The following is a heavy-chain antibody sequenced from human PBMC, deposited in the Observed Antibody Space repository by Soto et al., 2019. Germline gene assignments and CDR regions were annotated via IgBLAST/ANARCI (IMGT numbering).Heavy chain of an antibody. D-gene: IGHD1-26*01. CDR2: ISSGGGSP. CDR3: AKGDGRIVPRHFDY. Sequence: PGGSLRLSCAAPGFTFSDYAMSWVRQAPGKGLEWVSSISSGGGSPYYADSVKGRFTISRNNSKNTLFLQMNSLRAEDTAVYYCAKGDGRIVPRHFDYWGQGTVVTVSS. J-gene: IGHJ4*02. V-gene: IGHV3-23*01. CDR1: GFTFSDYA.